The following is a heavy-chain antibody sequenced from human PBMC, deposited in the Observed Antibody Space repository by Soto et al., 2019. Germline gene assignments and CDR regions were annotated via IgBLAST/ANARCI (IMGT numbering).Heavy chain of an antibody. J-gene: IGHJ5*02. CDR1: GGAVSSGDYS. CDR2: IYQTGNT. V-gene: IGHV4-30-2*01. Sequence: QLQLQESGSRLVKPSQTLSLTCAVSGGAVSSGDYSWSWLRQPPWKGLELIGYIYQTGNTYYNPSLNSRVTISVDKSKNQISLKLSYVTAADTAVYYCAGYHDHSGYRYNWFDPWGQGTLVTVSS. CDR3: AGYHDHSGYRYNWFDP. D-gene: IGHD3-22*01.